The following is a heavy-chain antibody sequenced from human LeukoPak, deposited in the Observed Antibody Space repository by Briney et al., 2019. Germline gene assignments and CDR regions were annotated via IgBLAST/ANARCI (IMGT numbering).Heavy chain of an antibody. Sequence: ASVKVSCKASGYTFTSYYMHWVRQATGQGLEWMGWMNPNSGNTGYAQKFQGRVTMTRNTSISTAYMELSSLRSEDTAVYYCARSQDWFDPWGQGTLVSVSS. V-gene: IGHV1-8*02. CDR2: MNPNSGNT. CDR3: ARSQDWFDP. J-gene: IGHJ5*02. CDR1: GYTFTSYY.